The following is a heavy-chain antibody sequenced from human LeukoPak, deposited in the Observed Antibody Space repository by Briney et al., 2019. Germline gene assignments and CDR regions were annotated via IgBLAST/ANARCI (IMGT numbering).Heavy chain of an antibody. J-gene: IGHJ2*01. V-gene: IGHV3-30*02. CDR2: IRYDGSNK. CDR1: EFTFSSYG. D-gene: IGHD2-2*01. CDR3: ATHYCSSTSCYPWYFDL. Sequence: PGGSLRLSCAASEFTFSSYGMHWVRQAPGKGLEWVAFIRYDGSNKYYADSVKGRFTISRDNSKNTLYLQMNSLRPEDTAVYYCATHYCSSTSCYPWYFDLWGRGTLVTVSS.